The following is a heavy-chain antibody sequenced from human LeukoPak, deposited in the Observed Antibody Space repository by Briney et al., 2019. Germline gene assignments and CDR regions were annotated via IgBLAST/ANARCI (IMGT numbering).Heavy chain of an antibody. CDR2: IYHSGST. CDR3: ARHDCSGGSCYSRPNWFDP. CDR1: GYSISSGYY. Sequence: SETLSLTCAVSGYSISSGYYWGWIRQPPGKGLEWIGSIYHSGSTYYNPSLKSRVTISVDTSRTQFSLKLSSVTAADTAVYYCARHDCSGGSCYSRPNWFDPWGQGTLVTVSP. J-gene: IGHJ5*02. D-gene: IGHD2-15*01. V-gene: IGHV4-38-2*01.